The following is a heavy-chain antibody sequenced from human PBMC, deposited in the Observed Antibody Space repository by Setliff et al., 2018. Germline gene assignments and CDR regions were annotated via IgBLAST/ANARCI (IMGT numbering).Heavy chain of an antibody. J-gene: IGHJ4*02. Sequence: SETLSLTCTVSGGSISSSSYYWGWIRQPPGKGLEWIGSIYYSGSTYYNPSLKSRVTISVDTSKNQFSLKLSSVTAADTAVYYCMKKIIAGGGPPYDYFDYWGQGTLVTVSS. V-gene: IGHV4-39*07. D-gene: IGHD1-26*01. CDR3: MKKIIAGGGPPYDYFDY. CDR2: IYYSGST. CDR1: GGSISSSSYY.